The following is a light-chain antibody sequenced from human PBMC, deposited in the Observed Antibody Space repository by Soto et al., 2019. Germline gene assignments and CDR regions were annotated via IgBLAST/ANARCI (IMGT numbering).Light chain of an antibody. J-gene: IGLJ1*01. V-gene: IGLV2-14*01. Sequence: QSVLTQPASVSGSPGQSITISCTGTSSDVGAYNYVSWYQQHPGKAPKLMIYEVTNRPSGISTRFSGSKSGNTASLTVSGLQPEDEADYYCSSYTSSSTLDYVFGTGTQLTVL. CDR2: EVT. CDR3: SSYTSSSTLDYV. CDR1: SSDVGAYNY.